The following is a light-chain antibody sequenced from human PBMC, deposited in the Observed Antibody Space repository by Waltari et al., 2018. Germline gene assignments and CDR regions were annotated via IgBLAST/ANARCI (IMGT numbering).Light chain of an antibody. Sequence: QLVLTQSPSASASLGASVKLTCTLSSGHSSNVIAWLQQQPETGPRYLMKVNSDGSHSKGDKIPDRFSGSSSGAEHYLTISSVQSEDEADYYCQTGGHGTWVFGGGTKLTVL. CDR3: QTGGHGTWV. CDR2: VNSDGSH. CDR1: SGHSSNV. J-gene: IGLJ3*02. V-gene: IGLV4-69*01.